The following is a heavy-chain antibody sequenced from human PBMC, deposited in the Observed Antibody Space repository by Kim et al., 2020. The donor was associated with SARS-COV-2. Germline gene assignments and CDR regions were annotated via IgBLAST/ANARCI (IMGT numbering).Heavy chain of an antibody. Sequence: SETLSLTCAVYGGSFSGYYWSWIRQPPGKGLEWIGEINHSGSTNYNPSLKSRVTISVDTSKNQFSLKLSSVTAAATAVYYCQGIVGRYYYGMDVWGQGTT. V-gene: IGHV4-34*01. D-gene: IGHD3-22*01. CDR2: INHSGST. CDR3: QGIVGRYYYGMDV. J-gene: IGHJ6*02. CDR1: GGSFSGYY.